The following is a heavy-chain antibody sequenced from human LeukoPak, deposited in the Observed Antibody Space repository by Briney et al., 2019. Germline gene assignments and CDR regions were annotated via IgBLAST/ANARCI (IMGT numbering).Heavy chain of an antibody. CDR1: GGTFSSYA. J-gene: IGHJ4*02. Sequence: SVKVSCKASGGTFSSYAISWVRQAPGQGLEWMGGIIPIFGTANYAQKFQGRVTITADESTSTAYMELSSLRAEDTAVYYCARPATVTRALDYWGQGTLVTVSS. CDR3: ARPATVTRALDY. V-gene: IGHV1-69*13. D-gene: IGHD4-17*01. CDR2: IIPIFGTA.